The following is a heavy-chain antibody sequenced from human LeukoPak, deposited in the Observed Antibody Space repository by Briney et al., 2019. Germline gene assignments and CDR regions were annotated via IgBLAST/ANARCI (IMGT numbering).Heavy chain of an antibody. V-gene: IGHV4-4*02. Sequence: SGTLSLTCDVSGGSITQTKYWTWVRQPPGKGLEWIGEVNLQGSTNYNPSLMRRVAISVDTSANHVSLQLTSVTAADTAVYYCAREGGPYRPLDYSGQGTLVTVSS. CDR2: VNLQGST. J-gene: IGHJ4*02. CDR1: GGSITQTKY. CDR3: AREGGPYRPLDY.